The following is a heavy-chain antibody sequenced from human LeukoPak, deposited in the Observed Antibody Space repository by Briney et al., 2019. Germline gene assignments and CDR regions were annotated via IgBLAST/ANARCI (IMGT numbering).Heavy chain of an antibody. CDR2: IIPIFGTA. CDR3: ARVGATTGNDY. CDR1: GGTFSSYA. V-gene: IGHV1-69*05. D-gene: IGHD1-26*01. J-gene: IGHJ4*02. Sequence: SVKVSCKASGGTFSSYAISWVRQAPGQGREWRGRIIPIFGTANYAQKFQGRVTITTDESTSTAYMELSSLRSEDTAVYYCARVGATTGNDYWGQGTLVTVSS.